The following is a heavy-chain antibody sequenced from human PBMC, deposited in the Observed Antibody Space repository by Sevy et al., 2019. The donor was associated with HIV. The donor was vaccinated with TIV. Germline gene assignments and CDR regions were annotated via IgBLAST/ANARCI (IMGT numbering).Heavy chain of an antibody. J-gene: IGHJ4*02. D-gene: IGHD2-8*02. V-gene: IGHV4-59*13. CDR3: ARAGWSTGQYYFDY. CDR1: GASISSYY. CDR2: IYYTGRT. Sequence: SETLSLTCTVSGASISSYYWSWFRQPPGKGLEWIGYIYYTGRTIYNPSFKSRVTMSVDTSKTQFSLKLSSVTAADTAVYYCARAGWSTGQYYFDYWGQGTLVTVSS.